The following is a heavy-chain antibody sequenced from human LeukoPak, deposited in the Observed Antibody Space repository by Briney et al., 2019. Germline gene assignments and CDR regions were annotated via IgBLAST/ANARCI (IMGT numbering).Heavy chain of an antibody. CDR3: ARVMAAPGAFDI. V-gene: IGHV3-11*01. CDR2: ISSSGGIR. J-gene: IGHJ3*02. CDR1: GFTFSDYY. D-gene: IGHD5-24*01. Sequence: PGGSLRLSCAASGFTFSDYYMSWIRQAPGKGLEWVSYISSSGGIRYYADFVKGRFTISRDNAKNSVNLQMNSLRAEDTAVYYCARVMAAPGAFDIWGQGTMVTVSS.